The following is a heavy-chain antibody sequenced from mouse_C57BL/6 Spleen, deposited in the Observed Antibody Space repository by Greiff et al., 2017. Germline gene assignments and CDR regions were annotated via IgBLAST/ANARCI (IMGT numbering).Heavy chain of an antibody. CDR1: GFTFSDYY. D-gene: IGHD2-1*01. CDR2: INYDGSST. Sequence: EVKVVESEGGLVQPGSSMKLSCTASGFTFSDYYMAWVRQVPEKGLEWVANINYDGSSTYYLDSLKSRFIISRDNAKNILYLQMSSLKSEDTATYYCARASSTHFDYWGQGTTLTVSS. V-gene: IGHV5-16*01. CDR3: ARASSTHFDY. J-gene: IGHJ2*01.